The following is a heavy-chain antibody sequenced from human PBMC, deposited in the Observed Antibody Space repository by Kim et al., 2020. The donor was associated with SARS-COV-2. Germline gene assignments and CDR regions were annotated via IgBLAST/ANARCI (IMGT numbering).Heavy chain of an antibody. CDR3: TRGVNGARWTGEL. V-gene: IGHV3-49*03. D-gene: IGHD1-1*01. Sequence: GGSLRLSCTAFGFTFGDYAVSWFRQGPGKGLEWVGLINSKTYGGTTDYAASVTGRVTIARDDSGSIAFLQMNSLKIEDTGLYHCTRGVNGARWTGELWG. J-gene: IGHJ1*01. CDR2: INSKTYGGTT. CDR1: GFTFGDYA.